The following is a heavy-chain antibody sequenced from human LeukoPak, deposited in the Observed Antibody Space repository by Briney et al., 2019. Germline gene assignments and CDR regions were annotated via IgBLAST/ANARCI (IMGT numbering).Heavy chain of an antibody. V-gene: IGHV1-2*04. CDR2: INPNSGGT. CDR3: ARDVDGMDV. Sequence: ASVKVSCTSSGYTFTGHYMHWVRQAPGQGLEWMGWINPNSGGTNYAQKLQGWVTMTRDTSISTAYMELSRLTSDDTAVYYCARDVDGMDVWGKGTTVTVSS. CDR1: GYTFTGHY. J-gene: IGHJ6*04.